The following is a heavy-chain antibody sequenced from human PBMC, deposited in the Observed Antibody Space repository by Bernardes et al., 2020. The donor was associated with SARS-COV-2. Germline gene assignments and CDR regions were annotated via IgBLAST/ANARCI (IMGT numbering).Heavy chain of an antibody. D-gene: IGHD2-2*01. CDR1: GYMFSNYN. CDR2: IYGGNGNT. V-gene: IGHV1-3*01. Sequence: ASVKVSCKASGYMFSNYNMHWVRPAPGQRLEWMGWIYGGNGNTNYSESFQDRVTITRDTSASTAYMELSSLRFEDTAVYYCARGGSSLGDCRSTSCFVFSLAYWGQGTLVTVSS. J-gene: IGHJ4*02. CDR3: ARGGSSLGDCRSTSCFVFSLAY.